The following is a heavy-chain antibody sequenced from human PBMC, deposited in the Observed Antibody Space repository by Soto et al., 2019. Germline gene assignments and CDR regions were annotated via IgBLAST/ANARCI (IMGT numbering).Heavy chain of an antibody. V-gene: IGHV1-46*01. J-gene: IGHJ4*02. D-gene: IGHD6-19*01. CDR3: ARDVVAGTGLLDY. CDR2: INPSGGST. CDR1: GYTFTGYY. Sequence: ASVKVSCKASGYTFTGYYMHWVRQAPGQGLEWMGWINPSGGSTSYAQKFQGRVTMTRDTSTSTVYMELSSLRSEDTAVYYCARDVVAGTGLLDYWGQGTLVTVSS.